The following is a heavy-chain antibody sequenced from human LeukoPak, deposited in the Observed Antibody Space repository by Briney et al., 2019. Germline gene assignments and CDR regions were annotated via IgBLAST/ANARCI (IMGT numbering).Heavy chain of an antibody. Sequence: GGSLRLSCAASGFTFSSYAMSWVRPAPRKGLEWVAGICAGGGSTYYADSVKGRFTISRDNSKNMLYLQLNSLRAEDTAVYYCAKGDPPTYYDILTGQDYWGQGTLVTVSS. D-gene: IGHD3-9*01. J-gene: IGHJ4*02. CDR2: ICAGGGST. CDR3: AKGDPPTYYDILTGQDY. CDR1: GFTFSSYA. V-gene: IGHV3-23*01.